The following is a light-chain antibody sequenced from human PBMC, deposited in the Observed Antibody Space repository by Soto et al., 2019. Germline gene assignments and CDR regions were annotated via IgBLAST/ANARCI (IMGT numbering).Light chain of an antibody. Sequence: QPVLTPPRPVPGSPGQSVHIYCTGTSSDVGGYNYVSWYQQPPGKAPKLMIYDVSKRPSGVPDRFSGSKSGNTASLTISGLQAEDEADYYCCSYAGSYTYVFGTGTMVTVL. J-gene: IGLJ1*01. V-gene: IGLV2-11*01. CDR1: SSDVGGYNY. CDR3: CSYAGSYTYV. CDR2: DVS.